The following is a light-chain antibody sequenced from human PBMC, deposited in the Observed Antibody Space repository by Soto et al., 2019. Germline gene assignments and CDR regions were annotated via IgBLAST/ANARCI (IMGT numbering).Light chain of an antibody. J-gene: IGLJ1*01. V-gene: IGLV1-44*01. Sequence: QSVLTQPPSASGTPGQRVTISCSGSSSNVGVNSVNWYQQLPGTTPRLLIYNNNQRPSGVPDRFSGSKSGTSASLAISGLQSEDEADYYCAAWDDSLNPSYVFGTGTKLTVL. CDR3: AAWDDSLNPSYV. CDR2: NNN. CDR1: SSNVGVNS.